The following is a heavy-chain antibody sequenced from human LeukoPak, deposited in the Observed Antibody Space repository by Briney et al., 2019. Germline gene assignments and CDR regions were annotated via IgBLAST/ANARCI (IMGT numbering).Heavy chain of an antibody. CDR1: GYTFTTYN. CDR3: AATVTTYYYYYMDV. J-gene: IGHJ6*03. Sequence: AASVKVSCKASGYTFTTYNINWVRQAPGQGLEWMGGIIPIFGTANYAQKFQGRVTVTADKSSTTVYMELSSLRSEDTAVYYCAATVTTYYYYYMDVWGKGTTVTVSS. CDR2: IIPIFGTA. D-gene: IGHD4-11*01. V-gene: IGHV1-69*06.